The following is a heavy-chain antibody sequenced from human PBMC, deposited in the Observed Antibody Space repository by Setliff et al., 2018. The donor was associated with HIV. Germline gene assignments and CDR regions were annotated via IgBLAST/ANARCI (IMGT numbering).Heavy chain of an antibody. CDR2: IYTSGST. V-gene: IGHV4-4*08. D-gene: IGHD3-10*01. CDR3: ARGRDKYGPIDY. Sequence: SSETLSLTCTVSGDSIITYYWTWIRQPPGKGLEWIGYIYTSGSTKYNPSLKSRVTISVDTSRSQFSLKLSSVTAADTAVYYCARGRDKYGPIDYWGQGTLVTVSS. CDR1: GDSIITYY. J-gene: IGHJ4*02.